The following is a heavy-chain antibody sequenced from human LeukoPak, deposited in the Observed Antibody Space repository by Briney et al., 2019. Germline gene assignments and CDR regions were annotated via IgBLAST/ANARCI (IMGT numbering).Heavy chain of an antibody. V-gene: IGHV1-8*01. CDR3: TRGSSGRRDN. CDR2: MNPNSGNT. J-gene: IGHJ4*02. CDR1: GYTFTSCD. Sequence: GASVKVSCKASGYTFTSCDINWVRQATGPGLEWMGWMNPNSGNTGYGQRFQGRITMTRDISIGTAYMELSNLTSEDTAIYYCTRGSSGRRDNWGQGTLVTVSA. D-gene: IGHD6-19*01.